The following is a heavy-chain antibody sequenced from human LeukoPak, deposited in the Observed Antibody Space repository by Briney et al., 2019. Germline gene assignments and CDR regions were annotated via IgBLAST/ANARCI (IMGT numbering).Heavy chain of an antibody. V-gene: IGHV1-8*01. CDR1: GYTFTSYD. CDR2: MNPNSGNT. Sequence: ASVKVSCKASGYTFTSYDINWVRQATGQGLEWMGWMNPNSGNTGYAQKFQGRVTMTRNTSISTAYMGLSSLRSEDTAVYYCARRGRYCSSTSCYYAFDIWGQGTMVTVSS. CDR3: ARRGRYCSSTSCYYAFDI. J-gene: IGHJ3*02. D-gene: IGHD2-2*01.